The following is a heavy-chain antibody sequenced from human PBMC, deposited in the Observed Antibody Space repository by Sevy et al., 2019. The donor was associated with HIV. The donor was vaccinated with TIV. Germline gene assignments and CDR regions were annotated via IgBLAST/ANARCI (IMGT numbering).Heavy chain of an antibody. J-gene: IGHJ3*02. Sequence: ASVKVSCKASGYTFTSYDINWVRQATGQGLEWMGWMNPNSGNTGYPQKFQGRVTMTRNTSISTAYMELSSLRSEDTAVYYCARHRVGGYSTWGAFDIWGQGTMVTVSS. CDR1: GYTFTSYD. CDR3: ARHRVGGYSTWGAFDI. V-gene: IGHV1-8*01. D-gene: IGHD2-21*02. CDR2: MNPNSGNT.